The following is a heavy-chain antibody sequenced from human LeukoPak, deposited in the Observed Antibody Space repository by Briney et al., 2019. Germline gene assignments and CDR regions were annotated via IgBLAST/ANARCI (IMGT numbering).Heavy chain of an antibody. CDR1: GGSISSYY. CDR2: IYYSGST. D-gene: IGHD3-22*01. CDR3: ARALHSGYYDYYYYYMDV. Sequence: SETLSLTCTVSGGSISSYYWSWIRQPPGKGLEWIGYIYYSGSTNYNPSLKSRVTISVDTSKNQFSLKLSSVTAADTAVYYCARALHSGYYDYYYYYMDVWGKGTTVTVSS. V-gene: IGHV4-59*01. J-gene: IGHJ6*03.